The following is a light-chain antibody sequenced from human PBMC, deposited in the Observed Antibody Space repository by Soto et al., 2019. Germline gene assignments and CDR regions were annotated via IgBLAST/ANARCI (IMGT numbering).Light chain of an antibody. CDR1: QSLGDN. V-gene: IGKV3-15*01. CDR3: QQRSNWPPT. CDR2: RAS. J-gene: IGKJ1*01. Sequence: EIVMTQSPATLAVSPGDTATLSCRASQSLGDNLAWYQQKPGQAPRLLIFRASSRAKGVPARFSASGSGTEFTLTISGLQSEDFAVYYCQQRSNWPPTFGQGTKVDIK.